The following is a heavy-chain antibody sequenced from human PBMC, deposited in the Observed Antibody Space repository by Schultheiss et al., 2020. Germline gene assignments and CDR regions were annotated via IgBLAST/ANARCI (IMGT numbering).Heavy chain of an antibody. D-gene: IGHD3-16*01. J-gene: IGHJ1*01. Sequence: SETLSLTCTVSGGSISSGGYYWSWIRQHPGKGLEWIGYIYYSGSTNYNPSLKSRVTISVDTSKNQFSLKLSSVTAADTAVYYCARGGYDYVYFQHWGQGTLVTVSS. CDR1: GGSISSGGYY. CDR2: IYYSGST. V-gene: IGHV4-61*08. CDR3: ARGGYDYVYFQH.